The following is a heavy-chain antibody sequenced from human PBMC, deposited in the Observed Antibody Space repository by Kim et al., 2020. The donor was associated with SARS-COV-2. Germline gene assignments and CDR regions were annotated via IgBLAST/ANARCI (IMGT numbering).Heavy chain of an antibody. D-gene: IGHD3-9*01. Sequence: GESLKISCQGSGYNFPPYWIGWVRQMPGKGLEWMGIIYPLDSDTRYRPSFQGQVTISLDKSISTAYLQWSSLQASDTAIYYCARMNDWATTPGDGNFDYWGRGTLVTVSS. CDR1: GYNFPPYW. CDR2: IYPLDSDT. CDR3: ARMNDWATTPGDGNFDY. V-gene: IGHV5-51*01. J-gene: IGHJ4*02.